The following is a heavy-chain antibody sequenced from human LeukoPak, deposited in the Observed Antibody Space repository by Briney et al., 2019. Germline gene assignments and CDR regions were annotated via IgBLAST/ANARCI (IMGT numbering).Heavy chain of an antibody. CDR2: IYYSGST. CDR3: AREKADIVVVAHDAFDI. J-gene: IGHJ3*02. D-gene: IGHD2-15*01. V-gene: IGHV4-59*01. Sequence: SETLSLTCTVSGGSISSYYWIWIRQPPGKGLEWIGYIYYSGSTNYNPSLKSRVTISVDTSKNQFSLKLSSVTAADTAVYYCAREKADIVVVAHDAFDIWGQGTMVTVSS. CDR1: GGSISSYY.